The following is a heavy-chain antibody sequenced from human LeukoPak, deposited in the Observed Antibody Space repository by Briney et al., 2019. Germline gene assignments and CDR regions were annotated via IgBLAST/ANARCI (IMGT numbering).Heavy chain of an antibody. CDR1: GFTFNNAW. CDR3: TTVGAPYYDFWSGYPV. J-gene: IGHJ6*04. CDR2: IKSKTDGGTT. D-gene: IGHD3-3*01. Sequence: PGGSLRLSCAASGFTFNNAWMSWVRQAPGMGLEWVGRIKSKTDGGTTDYAAPVKGRFTISRDDSKNTLYLQMNSLKTEDTAVYYCTTVGAPYYDFWSGYPVWGKGTTVTVSS. V-gene: IGHV3-15*01.